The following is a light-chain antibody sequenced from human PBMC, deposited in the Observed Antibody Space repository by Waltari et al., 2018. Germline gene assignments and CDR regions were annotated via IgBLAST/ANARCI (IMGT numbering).Light chain of an antibody. J-gene: IGLJ2*01. V-gene: IGLV1-47*01. CDR2: RNN. CDR1: SSNLGRNY. CDR3: AAWDDSLRSPI. Sequence: QSVLAQPPSASGTPGQRVTISCAGSSSNLGRNYVYWYQQFPGTAPKVLIYRNNERPSGGPDRFSGSKSGPSASLAISGLRSEDEADYYCAAWDDSLRSPIFGGGTKLTVL.